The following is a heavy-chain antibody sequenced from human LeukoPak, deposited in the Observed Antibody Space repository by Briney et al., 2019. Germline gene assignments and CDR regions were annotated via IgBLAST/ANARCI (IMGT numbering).Heavy chain of an antibody. CDR2: IQAKAYGGAT. Sequence: GGSLRLSCAASGFTFSSYSMNWVRQAPGKGLEWVGFIQAKAYGGATKYAASVNGRFSIWRDDSQSIANLQMNDLKTEDTAVYYCTRAPHPRCSSSGCYLDSWGQGTLVTVSS. D-gene: IGHD2-2*01. J-gene: IGHJ4*02. CDR1: GFTFSSYS. V-gene: IGHV3-49*04. CDR3: TRAPHPRCSSSGCYLDS.